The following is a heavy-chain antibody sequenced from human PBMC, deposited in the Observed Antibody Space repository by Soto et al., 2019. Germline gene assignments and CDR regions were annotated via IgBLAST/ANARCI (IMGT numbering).Heavy chain of an antibody. CDR2: INHSGST. Sequence: SETLSLTCAVYGGSFSGYYWSWIRQPPGKGLEWIGEINHSGSTNYNPSLKSRVTISVDTSKNQFSLKLSSVTAADTAVYYCARARYSPSDFDYWGQGTLVTVSS. CDR1: GGSFSGYY. D-gene: IGHD4-4*01. J-gene: IGHJ4*02. V-gene: IGHV4-34*01. CDR3: ARARYSPSDFDY.